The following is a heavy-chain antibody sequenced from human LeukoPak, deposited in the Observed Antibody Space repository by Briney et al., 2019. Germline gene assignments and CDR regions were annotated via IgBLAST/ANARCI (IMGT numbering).Heavy chain of an antibody. V-gene: IGHV4-4*09. CDR1: GASISSNY. D-gene: IGHD6-6*01. J-gene: IGHJ4*02. CDR2: IYSSGTT. CDR3: ARLLPSRPDYYFDY. Sequence: SETLSLTCTVSGASISSNYWSWLRQPPGRRPEWIGYIYSSGTTKYNPSLRSRVTISIDTSKNQFSLKLTSMTAADTAVYFCARLLPSRPDYYFDYWGQGTLVTVST.